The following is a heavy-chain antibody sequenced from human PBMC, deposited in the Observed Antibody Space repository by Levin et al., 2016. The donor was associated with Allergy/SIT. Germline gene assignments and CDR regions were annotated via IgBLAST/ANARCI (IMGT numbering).Heavy chain of an antibody. Sequence: ASVKVSCKASGYTFTSYYMHWVRQAPGQGLEWMGIINPSGGSTSYAQKFQGRVTMTRDTSTSTVYMELSSLRSEDTAVYYCARGITGTTRPYWYFDLWGRGTLVTVSS. D-gene: IGHD1-7*01. V-gene: IGHV1-46*01. CDR3: ARGITGTTRPYWYFDL. J-gene: IGHJ2*01. CDR2: INPSGGST. CDR1: GYTFTSYY.